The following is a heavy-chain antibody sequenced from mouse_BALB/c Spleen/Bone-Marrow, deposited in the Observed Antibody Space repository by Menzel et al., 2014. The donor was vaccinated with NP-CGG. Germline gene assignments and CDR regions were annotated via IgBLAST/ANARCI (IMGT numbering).Heavy chain of an antibody. CDR3: ARELYYFDY. J-gene: IGHJ2*01. V-gene: IGHV3-5*02. Sequence: EVKLVESGPGLVKPSQTVSLTCTVTGISIXTGDYRWSWIRQFPGNKLEWIGXIYYSGTITYNPSLTSRTTITRDTSKNQFFLEMNSLTAEDTATYYCARELYYFDYWGQGTTLTVSS. CDR1: GISIXTGDYR. CDR2: IYYSGTI.